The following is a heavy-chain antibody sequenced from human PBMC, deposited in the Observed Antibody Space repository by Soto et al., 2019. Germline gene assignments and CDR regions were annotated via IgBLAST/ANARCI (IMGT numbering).Heavy chain of an antibody. V-gene: IGHV1-8*01. CDR3: ARERSAAGTGWFDP. D-gene: IGHD6-13*01. Sequence: VQLVQSGAEVKKPGASVKVSCKASGDTFTSYDINWVRQATGQGLEWMGWMNPNSGNTGYAQKFQGRVTMTRNTSISTAYMELSSLRSEDTAVYYCARERSAAGTGWFDPWAQGTLVTVSS. CDR2: MNPNSGNT. CDR1: GDTFTSYD. J-gene: IGHJ5*02.